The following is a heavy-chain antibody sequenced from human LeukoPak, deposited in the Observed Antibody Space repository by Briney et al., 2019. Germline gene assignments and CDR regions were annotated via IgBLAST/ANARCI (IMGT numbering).Heavy chain of an antibody. J-gene: IGHJ4*02. CDR3: TRLYQQDY. CDR2: IRSKANSYAT. D-gene: IGHD2-2*01. CDR1: GGTFSSYA. Sequence: ASVKVSCKASGGTFSSYAISWVRQAPGQGLEWVGRIRSKANSYATAYAASVKGRFTISRDDSKNTAYLQMNSLKTEDTAVYYCTRLYQQDYWGQGTLVTVSS. V-gene: IGHV3-73*01.